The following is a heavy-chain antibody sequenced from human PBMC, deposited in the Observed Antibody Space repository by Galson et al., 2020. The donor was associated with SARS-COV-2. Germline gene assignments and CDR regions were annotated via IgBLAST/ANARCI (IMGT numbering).Heavy chain of an antibody. J-gene: IGHJ4*02. CDR1: GFTFSSYS. D-gene: IGHD1-20*01. CDR2: ISSSSSYI. Sequence: GESLKISCAASGFTFSSYSMNWVRQAPGKGLEWVSSISSSSSYIYYADSVKGRFTISRDNAKNSLYLQMNSLRAEDTAVYYCARDRDSGIAPLDYWGQGTLVTVSS. CDR3: ARDRDSGIAPLDY. V-gene: IGHV3-21*01.